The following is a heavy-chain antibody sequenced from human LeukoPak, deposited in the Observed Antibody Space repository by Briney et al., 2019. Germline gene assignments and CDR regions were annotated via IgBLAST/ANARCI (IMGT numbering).Heavy chain of an antibody. CDR3: TSTARYCSSTSCYWALDAFDI. V-gene: IGHV3-73*01. J-gene: IGHJ3*02. D-gene: IGHD2-2*01. Sequence: GGSLKLSCAASGFTFSGSAMHWVRQASGKGLEWVGRIRSKANSYATAYAASVKGRFTISRDDSKNTAYLQMNSLKTEDTAVYYCTSTARYCSSTSCYWALDAFDIWGQGTMVTVSS. CDR1: GFTFSGSA. CDR2: IRSKANSYAT.